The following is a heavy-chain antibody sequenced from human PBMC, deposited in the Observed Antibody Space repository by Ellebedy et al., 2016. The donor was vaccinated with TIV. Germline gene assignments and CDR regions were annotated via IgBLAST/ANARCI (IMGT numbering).Heavy chain of an antibody. D-gene: IGHD1-1*01. Sequence: MPGGSLRLSCTVSGGSISSYYWSWIRQPPGKGLDSIGYIYYSGSTNYNPSLKSRVTISVDTSKNQFSLRLRSVTAADTAVYYCARAFHWHDEYSYYMDVWGKGTTVTVSS. CDR3: ARAFHWHDEYSYYMDV. V-gene: IGHV4-59*01. J-gene: IGHJ6*03. CDR2: IYYSGST. CDR1: GGSISSYY.